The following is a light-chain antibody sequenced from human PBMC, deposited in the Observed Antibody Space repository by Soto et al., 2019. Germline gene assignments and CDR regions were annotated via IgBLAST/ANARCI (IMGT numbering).Light chain of an antibody. CDR2: GAS. Sequence: DIQMNQSPPTLSDSVGDRVTITCRASQSIRHYLAWYQQMPGKAPKLLIYGASTLQSGVPSRFSGSGSGNEFTLTISSLQPDDYGTYFCQHHNSYSQTFGQGTKVDIK. CDR1: QSIRHY. J-gene: IGKJ1*01. CDR3: QHHNSYSQT. V-gene: IGKV1-5*01.